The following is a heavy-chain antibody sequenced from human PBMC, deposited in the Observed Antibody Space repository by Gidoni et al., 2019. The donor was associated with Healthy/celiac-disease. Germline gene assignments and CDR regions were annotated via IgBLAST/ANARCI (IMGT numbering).Heavy chain of an antibody. J-gene: IGHJ3*02. CDR3: AKDSALYPDAFDI. D-gene: IGHD2-2*02. CDR2: ISGSGGST. Sequence: EVQLLESGGGLVQPGGSLRLSCAASGFPFSSYAMRWVRQAPGQGLEWVSAISGSGGSTYYADSVKGRFTISRDNSKNTLYLQMNSLRAEDTAVYYCAKDSALYPDAFDIWGQGTMVTVSS. V-gene: IGHV3-23*01. CDR1: GFPFSSYA.